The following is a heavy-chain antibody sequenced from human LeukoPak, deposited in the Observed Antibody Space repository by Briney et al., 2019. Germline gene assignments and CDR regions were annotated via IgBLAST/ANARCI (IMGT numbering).Heavy chain of an antibody. Sequence: GGSRKLSCAASGFTFSSYAMSWVRQAPGKGLEWVSTISGGGGSTYYADSVKGRFTISRDNSKNTLYLQMNSLKADDTAVYYCARGSSSWYPSDFDYWGQGTLVTVSS. CDR2: ISGGGGST. J-gene: IGHJ4*02. D-gene: IGHD6-13*01. CDR1: GFTFSSYA. V-gene: IGHV3-23*01. CDR3: ARGSSSWYPSDFDY.